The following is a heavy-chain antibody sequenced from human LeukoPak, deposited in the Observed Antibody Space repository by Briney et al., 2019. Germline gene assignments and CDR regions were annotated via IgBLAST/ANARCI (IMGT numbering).Heavy chain of an antibody. CDR2: INPSGGST. CDR3: ARDSGIDCSSTSCYAEYYYYYGMDV. V-gene: IGHV1-46*01. CDR1: GYTFTSYY. Sequence: ASVKVSCKASGYTFTSYYMRWVRQAPGQGLEWMGIINPSGGSTSYAQKFQGRVTMTRDTSTSTVYMELSSLRSEDTAVYYCARDSGIDCSSTSCYAEYYYYYGMDVWGQGTTVTVSS. D-gene: IGHD2-2*01. J-gene: IGHJ6*02.